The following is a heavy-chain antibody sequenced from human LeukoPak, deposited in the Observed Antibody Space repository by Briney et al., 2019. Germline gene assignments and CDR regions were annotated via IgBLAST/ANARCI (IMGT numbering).Heavy chain of an antibody. CDR1: GYXXTXYG. V-gene: IGHV1-18*01. CDR3: AREMYYYDSSGYYRRDYNWFDP. D-gene: IGHD3-22*01. CDR2: ISAYSGDT. J-gene: IGHJ5*02. Sequence: VSCXXXGYXXTXYGISWVRQAPGQGLEWMGWISAYSGDTNYAQKFQRRATMTTDTSTSTAYMDLRSLSSDDTAVYYCAREMYYYDSSGYYRRDYNWFDPWGQGTLVTVSS.